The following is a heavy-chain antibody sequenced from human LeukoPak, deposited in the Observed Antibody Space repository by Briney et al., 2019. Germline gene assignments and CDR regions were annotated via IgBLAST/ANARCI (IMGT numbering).Heavy chain of an antibody. CDR2: ISGTGGTI. CDR3: ARWGLFCSSTSCPFDY. V-gene: IGHV3-48*03. D-gene: IGHD2-2*01. Sequence: GGSLRLSCAASGFTFSSDEMNWVRQAPGKGLEWVSYISGTGGTIYYADSVKGRFTISRGNAKNSLYLQMNSLRAEDTAVYYCARWGLFCSSTSCPFDYWGQGTLVTVSS. J-gene: IGHJ4*02. CDR1: GFTFSSDE.